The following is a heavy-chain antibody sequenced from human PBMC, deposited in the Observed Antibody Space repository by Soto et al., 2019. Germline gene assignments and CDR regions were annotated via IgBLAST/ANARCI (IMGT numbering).Heavy chain of an antibody. CDR2: IKSKTDGGTA. CDR1: GFNLSHPW. D-gene: IGHD3-9*01. J-gene: IGHJ4*02. Sequence: GGSLKLSCVASGFNLSHPWMTWVRQAAGKGLEWVGRIKSKTDGGTADYAAPVKGRATISRDDSKNTVYLQMNSLKTEDTAVYYCTTGIYYDILTGYHNVAYWGQGALVTVSS. CDR3: TTGIYYDILTGYHNVAY. V-gene: IGHV3-15*01.